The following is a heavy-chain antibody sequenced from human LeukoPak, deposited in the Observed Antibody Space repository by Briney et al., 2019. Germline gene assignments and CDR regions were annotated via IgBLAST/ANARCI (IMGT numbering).Heavy chain of an antibody. CDR2: IRQDESER. D-gene: IGHD3-10*01. Sequence: GGSLRLSCTVSGFIFSDFSMTWVRQLPGKGPEWVANIRQDESERYFADSVKGRFTISRDNAKKSVYLHMSSLRAEDTALYCARLSAYYYGSYFYYYMDVWGKGTTVTVSS. CDR3: ARLSAYYYGSYFYYYMDV. V-gene: IGHV3-7*01. J-gene: IGHJ6*03. CDR1: GFIFSDFS.